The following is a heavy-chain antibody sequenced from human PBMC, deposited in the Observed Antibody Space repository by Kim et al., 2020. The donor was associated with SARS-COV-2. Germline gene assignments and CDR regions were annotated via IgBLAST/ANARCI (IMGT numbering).Heavy chain of an antibody. J-gene: IGHJ5*02. V-gene: IGHV4-34*01. CDR3: ARGGIAAAGHWFDP. D-gene: IGHD6-13*01. CDR1: GGSFSGYY. CDR2: INHSGST. Sequence: SETLSLTCAVYGGSFSGYYWSWIRQPPGKGLEWIGEINHSGSTNYNPSLKSRVAISVDTSKNQFSLKLSSVTAADTAVYYCARGGIAAAGHWFDPWGQGT.